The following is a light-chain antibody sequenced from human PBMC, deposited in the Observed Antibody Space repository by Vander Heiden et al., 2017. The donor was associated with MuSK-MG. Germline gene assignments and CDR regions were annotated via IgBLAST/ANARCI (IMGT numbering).Light chain of an antibody. CDR3: QPYSNLHREFT. V-gene: IGKV1-33*01. CDR2: DAS. J-gene: IGKJ3*01. CDR1: QDISNY. Sequence: DTQMTQSPSSLSASVGDRVTITCQASQDISNYLNWYPQKPGKAPKLLIYDASNLETGVPSRFTGTGSGTDFTFTISSLQPEDIATYYCQPYSNLHREFTFGHGTKVDIK.